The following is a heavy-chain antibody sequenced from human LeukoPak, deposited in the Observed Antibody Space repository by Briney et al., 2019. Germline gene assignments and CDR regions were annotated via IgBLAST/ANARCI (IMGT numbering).Heavy chain of an antibody. CDR2: ISSSGSTI. D-gene: IGHD4-23*01. V-gene: IGHV3-11*01. CDR3: AREATVVNTLDY. Sequence: PGGSLRLSCAASRFTFSDYYMSWIRQAPGKGLEWVSYISSSGSTIYYADSVKGRFTISRDNAKNSLYLQMNSLRAEDTAVYYCAREATVVNTLDYWGQGTLVTVSS. CDR1: RFTFSDYY. J-gene: IGHJ4*02.